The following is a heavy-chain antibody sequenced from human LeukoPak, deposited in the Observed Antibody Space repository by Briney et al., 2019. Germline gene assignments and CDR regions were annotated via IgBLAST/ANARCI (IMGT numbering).Heavy chain of an antibody. CDR2: IYYSGTT. D-gene: IGHD3-16*01. CDR3: ARQLGAFDI. CDR1: GGSISNYY. Sequence: SETLSLTCTVSGGSISNYYWGWIRQSSGKGLEWIGNIYYSGTTFYNPSLKSRVTISVVTSKNQFSLKLTSVTAADTAVYYCARQLGAFDIWGQGTMVTVSS. V-gene: IGHV4-39*01. J-gene: IGHJ3*02.